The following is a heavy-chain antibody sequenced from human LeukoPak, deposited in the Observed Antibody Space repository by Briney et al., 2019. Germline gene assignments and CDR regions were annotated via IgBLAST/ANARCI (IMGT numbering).Heavy chain of an antibody. V-gene: IGHV4-39*01. J-gene: IGHJ6*03. CDR2: IYYSGTT. CDR1: GGSISSSHYY. CDR3: ARQSSDYYYYYIDV. Sequence: SETLSLTCTVSGGSISSSHYYWGWMRQPPGKGLEWLGSIYYSGTTYYNPSLESRVTISDDTSKNRFSLLLISVIPSDTAVYHCARQSSDYYYYYIDVWGEETTVIVSS.